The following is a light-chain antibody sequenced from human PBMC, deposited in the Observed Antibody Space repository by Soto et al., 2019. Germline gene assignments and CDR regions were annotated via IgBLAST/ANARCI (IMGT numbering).Light chain of an antibody. CDR1: QSVNSN. V-gene: IGKV3-15*01. CDR2: GAS. Sequence: ETVMTQSPATLSVSPGERATLSCRASQSVNSNLAWYQQKLGQAPRVLIYGASTRATGIPDRFSGSGSGTEFILTISSLQSEDFAVYYCLQRTNWPRTFGQGTKVDIK. CDR3: LQRTNWPRT. J-gene: IGKJ1*01.